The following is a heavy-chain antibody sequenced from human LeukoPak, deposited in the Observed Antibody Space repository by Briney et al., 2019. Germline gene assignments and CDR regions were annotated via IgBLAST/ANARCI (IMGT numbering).Heavy chain of an antibody. CDR1: GFTFSSYD. J-gene: IGHJ4*02. Sequence: GGSLRLSCAASGFTFSSYDMHWVRQATGKGLEWVSGIGTAGDTYYPGSVKGRFTISRENARNSLYLQMNSLRAGDTAVYYCARKRYGSGSLDYWGQGTLVTVSS. CDR3: ARKRYGSGSLDY. D-gene: IGHD3-10*01. CDR2: IGTAGDT. V-gene: IGHV3-13*01.